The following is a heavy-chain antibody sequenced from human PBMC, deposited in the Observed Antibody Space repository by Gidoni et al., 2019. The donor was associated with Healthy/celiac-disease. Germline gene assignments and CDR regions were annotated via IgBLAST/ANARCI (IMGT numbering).Heavy chain of an antibody. J-gene: IGHJ6*02. CDR1: GFTFSRYA. CDR3: ARDLGSGSRDYGMDV. Sequence: QVQLVESGGGVVQPGRSLRLSCAASGFTFSRYAMHWVRQAPGKGLEWVAVISYDGSNKYYADSVKGRFTISRDNSKNTLYLQMNSLRAEDTAVYYCARDLGSGSRDYGMDVWGQGTTVTVSS. V-gene: IGHV3-30-3*01. CDR2: ISYDGSNK. D-gene: IGHD3-10*01.